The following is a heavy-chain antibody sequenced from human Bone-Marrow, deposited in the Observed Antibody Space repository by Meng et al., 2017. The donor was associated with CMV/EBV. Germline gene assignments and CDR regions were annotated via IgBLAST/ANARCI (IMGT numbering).Heavy chain of an antibody. CDR3: ARAGGYYDRSGYYYGRSWFDP. D-gene: IGHD3-22*01. J-gene: IGHJ5*02. CDR2: IIPIFGTA. Sequence: SSVKVSCKDSGGTFSSYAISWVRQAPGQGLEWMGGIIPIFGTANYAQKFQGRVTITTDESTSTAYMELSSMRSEDTAVYYCARAGGYYDRSGYYYGRSWFDPWGQGTLVTVSS. CDR1: GGTFSSYA. V-gene: IGHV1-69*05.